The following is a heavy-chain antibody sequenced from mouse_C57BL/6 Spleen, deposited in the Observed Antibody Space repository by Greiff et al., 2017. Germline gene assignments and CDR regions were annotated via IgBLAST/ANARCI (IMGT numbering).Heavy chain of an antibody. J-gene: IGHJ3*01. V-gene: IGHV3-6*01. CDR3: ASSMVTTRVWFAY. Sequence: ESGPGLVKPSQSLSLTCSVTGYSITSGYYWNWIRQFPGNKLEWMGYISYDGSNNYNPSLKNRISITRDTSKNQFFLKLNSVTTEDTATYYCASSMVTTRVWFAYWGQGTLVTVSA. CDR2: ISYDGSN. D-gene: IGHD2-2*01. CDR1: GYSITSGYY.